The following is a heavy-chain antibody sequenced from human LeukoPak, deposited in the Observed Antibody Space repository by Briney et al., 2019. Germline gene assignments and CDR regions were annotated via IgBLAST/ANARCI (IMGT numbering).Heavy chain of an antibody. CDR1: GGSISSSSYY. J-gene: IGHJ4*02. V-gene: IGHV4-39*01. CDR2: IYYSGST. CDR3: ARGWGYFDS. D-gene: IGHD7-27*01. Sequence: SETLSLTCTVSGGSISSSSYYWGWIRQPPGKGLEWIGSIYYSGSTYYNPSLKSRVTISVDTSKNQFSLKLSSVTAADTAVYHCARGWGYFDSWGQGTLVTVSS.